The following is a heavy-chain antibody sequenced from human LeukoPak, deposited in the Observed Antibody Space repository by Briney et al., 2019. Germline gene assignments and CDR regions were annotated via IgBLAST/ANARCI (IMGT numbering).Heavy chain of an antibody. J-gene: IGHJ4*02. Sequence: SSETLSLTCTVSGGSISSGGYSWSWIRQHPGKGLEWIGYIYYSGSTYYNPSLKSRVTISVDTSKNQFSLKLSSVTAADTAVYYCARALGLLLDYWGQGTLVTVSS. CDR1: GGSISSGGYS. V-gene: IGHV4-31*03. CDR2: IYYSGST. CDR3: ARALGLLLDY.